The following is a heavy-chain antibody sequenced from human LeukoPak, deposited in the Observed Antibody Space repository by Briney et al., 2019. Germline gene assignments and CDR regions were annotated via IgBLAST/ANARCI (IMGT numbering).Heavy chain of an antibody. CDR2: IKRKTDGGTT. CDR1: GFTFSNAW. J-gene: IGHJ4*02. CDR3: ITLIWSCRTSWYADY. Sequence: GGSLRLSCAASGFTFSNAWMSWVRQAPGKGLEWGGRIKRKTDGGTTDYAAPVKSRFTISRDGSKDTLYLQMNSLRTEDTAVYYCITLIWSCRTSWYADYWGQGTLVTV. D-gene: IGHD2-2*01. V-gene: IGHV3-15*01.